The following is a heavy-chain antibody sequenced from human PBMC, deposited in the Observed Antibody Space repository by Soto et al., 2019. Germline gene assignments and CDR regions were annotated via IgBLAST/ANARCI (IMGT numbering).Heavy chain of an antibody. CDR1: GFTFSSYW. CDR2: IKQDGSEK. J-gene: IGHJ4*02. D-gene: IGHD6-13*01. CDR3: AREQLQVVIPDY. V-gene: IGHV3-7*01. Sequence: EVQLVESGGGLVQPGGSLRLSCAASGFTFSSYWMNWVRQAPGKGLEWVANIKQDGSEKYYVDSVKGRFTISRDNTKNSLYLQMNSLRAEDLAVYYCAREQLQVVIPDYWGQGTLVTVSS.